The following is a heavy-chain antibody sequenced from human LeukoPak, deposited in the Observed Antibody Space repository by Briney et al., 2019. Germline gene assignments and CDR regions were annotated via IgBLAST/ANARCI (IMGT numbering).Heavy chain of an antibody. Sequence: GGSLRLSCAASGFTFSSYWMSWVRQAPGKGLEWVANIKQDGSEKYYVDSVKGRFTISRDNAKNSLYLQMNSLRAEDTAVYYCAKGAKGLGYCSGGTCYSNYDYYYMDVWGKGTTVTISS. J-gene: IGHJ6*03. CDR1: GFTFSSYW. D-gene: IGHD2-15*01. V-gene: IGHV3-7*01. CDR3: AKGAKGLGYCSGGTCYSNYDYYYMDV. CDR2: IKQDGSEK.